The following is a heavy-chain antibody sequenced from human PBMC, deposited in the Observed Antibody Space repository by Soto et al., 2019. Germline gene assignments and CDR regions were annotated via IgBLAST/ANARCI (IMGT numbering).Heavy chain of an antibody. J-gene: IGHJ6*03. CDR1: GYSFTSYW. V-gene: IGHV5-51*01. Sequence: GESLQISCKGSGYSFTSYWIGWVRQMPGKGLEWMGIIYPGDSDTRYSPSFQGQVTISADKSISTAYLQWSSLKASDTAMYYCARHARSRYCSGGSCLYYMDVWGKGTTVTVSS. D-gene: IGHD2-15*01. CDR2: IYPGDSDT. CDR3: ARHARSRYCSGGSCLYYMDV.